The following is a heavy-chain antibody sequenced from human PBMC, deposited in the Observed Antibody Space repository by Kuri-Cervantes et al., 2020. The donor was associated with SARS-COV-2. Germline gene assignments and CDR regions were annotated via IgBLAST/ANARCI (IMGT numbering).Heavy chain of an antibody. CDR2: ISWNSGSI. CDR3: AKGRGGSYRLPFDY. Sequence: GGSLRLSCAASGFTFDDYAMHWVRQAPGKGLEWVSGISWNSGSIGYADSVKGRFTISRDNAKNSLYLQMNSLRAEDTALYYCAKGRGGSYRLPFDYWGQGTLVTVSS. J-gene: IGHJ4*02. CDR1: GFTFDDYA. V-gene: IGHV3-9*01. D-gene: IGHD1-26*01.